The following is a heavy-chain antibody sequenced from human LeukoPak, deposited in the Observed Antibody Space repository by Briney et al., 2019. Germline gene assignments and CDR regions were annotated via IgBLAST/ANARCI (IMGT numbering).Heavy chain of an antibody. CDR1: GFXFSSNA. J-gene: IGHJ4*02. D-gene: IGHD1-1*01. V-gene: IGHV3-30-3*01. CDR3: AKEGTGIHFDY. CDR2: ISYDGGNT. Sequence: PGGSLRLSCAASGFXFSSNAMHWVRQAPGKGLEWVAEISYDGGNTYYADSVKGRFTISRDNSKNTLYLQMNSLRAEDTAVYYCAKEGTGIHFDYWGQGTLVTVSS.